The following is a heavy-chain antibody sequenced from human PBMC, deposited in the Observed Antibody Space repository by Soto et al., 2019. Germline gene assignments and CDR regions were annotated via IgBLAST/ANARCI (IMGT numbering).Heavy chain of an antibody. Sequence: QVQLVQSGAEVKKPGASVKVSCKASGYTFTNYAMHWVRQAPGQRLEWMGWINAGNGNTKYSQNFQGRVTITRDTSASTAYMELSSLRSEVTAVYYCARNYYGSGSYYNPGGYWGQGTLVTVSS. J-gene: IGHJ4*02. D-gene: IGHD3-10*01. V-gene: IGHV1-3*01. CDR2: INAGNGNT. CDR3: ARNYYGSGSYYNPGGY. CDR1: GYTFTNYA.